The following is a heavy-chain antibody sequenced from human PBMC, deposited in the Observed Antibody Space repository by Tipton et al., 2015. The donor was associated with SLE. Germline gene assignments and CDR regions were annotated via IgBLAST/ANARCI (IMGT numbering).Heavy chain of an antibody. J-gene: IGHJ1*01. Sequence: GSLRLSCAASGFTFSNYGISWVRQTPGKGLEWVSVTSGNGATTYYADSVKGRFTISRDNSKNTLYLQMNSLRAEDTAVYYCAKLELYGSGSSYGRCFQHWGQGTVVTVSS. D-gene: IGHD3-10*01. V-gene: IGHV3-23*01. CDR1: GFTFSNYG. CDR3: AKLELYGSGSSYGRCFQH. CDR2: TSGNGATT.